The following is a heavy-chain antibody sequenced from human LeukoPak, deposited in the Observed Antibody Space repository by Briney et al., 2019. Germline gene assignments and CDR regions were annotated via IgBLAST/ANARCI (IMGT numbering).Heavy chain of an antibody. Sequence: ASVKVSCKASGYTFTNYGISWVRHARGQGLEWMGWISAYNGNTNYAQKLQGRVTMTTDTSTSTAYMELRSLRSDDTAVYYCARKITLGWFDPWGQGTLVTVSS. J-gene: IGHJ5*02. CDR1: GYTFTNYG. V-gene: IGHV1-18*01. CDR3: ARKITLGWFDP. CDR2: ISAYNGNT.